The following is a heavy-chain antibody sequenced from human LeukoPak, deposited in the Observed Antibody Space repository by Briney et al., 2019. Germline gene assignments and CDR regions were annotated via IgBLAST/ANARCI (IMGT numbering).Heavy chain of an antibody. J-gene: IGHJ6*03. D-gene: IGHD5-12*01. CDR2: INPSGGST. CDR3: ARDGAYSGYDYGTPNYYYYYYMDV. V-gene: IGHV1-46*01. Sequence: GASVKVSCKASGYTFTSYYMHWVRQAPGQGLEWMGIINPSGGSTSYAQKFQGRVTMTRDMSTSTVYMELSSLRSEDTAVYYCARDGAYSGYDYGTPNYYYYYYMDVWGKGTTVTVSS. CDR1: GYTFTSYY.